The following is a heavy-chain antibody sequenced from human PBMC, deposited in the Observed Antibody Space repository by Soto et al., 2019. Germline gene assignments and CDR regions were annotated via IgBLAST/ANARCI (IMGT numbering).Heavy chain of an antibody. CDR1: GYTFTSYY. CDR3: TNASGVEIYDY. D-gene: IGHD3-3*01. J-gene: IGHJ4*02. V-gene: IGHV1-46*03. CDR2: INPSGGGT. Sequence: ASVKVSCKASGYTFTSYYMHWVRQAPGQGLERMGIINPSGGGTYYVQKFRGRVTMTRDTSTTTVYMELSSLTSEGKALYYCTNASGVEIYDYWGQGTQDTVSS.